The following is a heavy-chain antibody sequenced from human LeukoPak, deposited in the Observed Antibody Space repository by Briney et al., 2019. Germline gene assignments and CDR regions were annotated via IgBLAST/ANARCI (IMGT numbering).Heavy chain of an antibody. V-gene: IGHV3-30-3*01. D-gene: IGHD6-19*01. Sequence: GGSLRLSCAASGFTFSSYAMHWVRQAPGKGLEWVAVISYDGSNKYYADSVKGRFTISRDNSKNMVYLQMNSLRAEDTAVYYCARTFYSSGTGVPIYYWGQGTLVTVSS. J-gene: IGHJ4*02. CDR1: GFTFSSYA. CDR2: ISYDGSNK. CDR3: ARTFYSSGTGVPIYY.